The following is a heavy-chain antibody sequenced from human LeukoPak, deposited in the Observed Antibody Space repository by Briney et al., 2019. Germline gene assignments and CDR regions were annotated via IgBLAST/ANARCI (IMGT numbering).Heavy chain of an antibody. Sequence: GGSLRLSCAASGFTFSEAWMAWVRQAPGKGLEWVGRIYSQADGGATDYAAPVRDRFTISRDNSKNTLYLQMNSLRAEDTAVYYCARSAGIAATIVLGYWGQGTLVTVSS. CDR3: ARSAGIAATIVLGY. J-gene: IGHJ4*02. CDR1: GFTFSEAW. CDR2: IYSQADGGAT. V-gene: IGHV3-15*01. D-gene: IGHD5-12*01.